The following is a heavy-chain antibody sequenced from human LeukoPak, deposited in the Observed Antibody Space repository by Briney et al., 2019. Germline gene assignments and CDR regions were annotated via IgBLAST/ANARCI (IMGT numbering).Heavy chain of an antibody. J-gene: IGHJ3*02. Sequence: SETLSLTCTVSGGSISSYYWSWIRQPPGKGLEWIGYIYYSGSTNYNPSLKSRVTISVDTSKNQFSLKLSSVTAADTAVYYCARAGIAGNAFDIWGQGTMVTVSP. D-gene: IGHD6-13*01. CDR2: IYYSGST. V-gene: IGHV4-59*01. CDR3: ARAGIAGNAFDI. CDR1: GGSISSYY.